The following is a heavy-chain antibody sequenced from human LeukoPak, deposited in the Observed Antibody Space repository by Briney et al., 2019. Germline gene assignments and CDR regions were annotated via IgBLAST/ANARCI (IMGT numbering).Heavy chain of an antibody. V-gene: IGHV4-39*01. CDR2: IYYSGST. D-gene: IGHD3-10*01. CDR1: GDSISSRSYY. Sequence: SETLSLTCTVSGDSISSRSYYWGWIRQPPGKGLEGIGTIYYSGSTYYNPSLKSRVTISVDTSKNQFPLKLSSVTAADTAVYYCARRHFGSALRDYWGQGTLVTVSS. CDR3: ARRHFGSALRDY. J-gene: IGHJ4*02.